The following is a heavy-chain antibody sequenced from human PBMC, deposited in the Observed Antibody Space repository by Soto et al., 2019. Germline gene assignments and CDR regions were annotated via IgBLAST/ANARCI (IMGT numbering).Heavy chain of an antibody. CDR3: ARDYRYCSSTSCSAGEYYYGMDV. J-gene: IGHJ6*02. V-gene: IGHV3-21*01. CDR2: ISSSSSYI. D-gene: IGHD2-2*01. Sequence: GVSLRLSWAASGFTFSSSSMNWVRQAPGKGLGWVSSISSSSSYIYYADSVKGRFTISRDNAKNSLYLQMNSLRAEDTAVYYCARDYRYCSSTSCSAGEYYYGMDVWGQGTTVTVSS. CDR1: GFTFSSSS.